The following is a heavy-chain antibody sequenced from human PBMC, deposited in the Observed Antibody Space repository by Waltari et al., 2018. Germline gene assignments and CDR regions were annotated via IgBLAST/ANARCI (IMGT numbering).Heavy chain of an antibody. D-gene: IGHD2-15*01. CDR2: IIPIFGAA. CDR1: GGTFSSYA. J-gene: IGHJ6*03. V-gene: IGHV1-69*01. Sequence: QVQLVQSGAEVKKPGSSVKVSCKASGGTFSSYAISWVRQAPGQGLEWMGGIIPIFGAANYAQKVQGRVTITADESTSTAYRELSSLRSEDTAVYYCARGAGYCSGGSCYSRGDYYYMDVWGKGTTVTVSS. CDR3: ARGAGYCSGGSCYSRGDYYYMDV.